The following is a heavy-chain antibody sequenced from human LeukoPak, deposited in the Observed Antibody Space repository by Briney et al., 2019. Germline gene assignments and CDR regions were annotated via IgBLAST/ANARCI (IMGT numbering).Heavy chain of an antibody. V-gene: IGHV3-23*01. CDR3: ARELYDSSGYDHGMDV. J-gene: IGHJ6*02. CDR1: GFTFSSCA. CDR2: ISGSGGST. Sequence: GGSLRLSCAASGFTFSSCAMSWVRQAPGKGLEWVSAISGSGGSTYYADSVKGRFTISRDNAKNSLYLQMNSLRAEDTAVYYCARELYDSSGYDHGMDVWGQGTTVTVSS. D-gene: IGHD3-22*01.